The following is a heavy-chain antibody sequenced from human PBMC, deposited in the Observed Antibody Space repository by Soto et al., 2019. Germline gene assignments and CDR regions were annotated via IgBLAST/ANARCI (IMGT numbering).Heavy chain of an antibody. J-gene: IGHJ4*02. V-gene: IGHV3-21*01. CDR1: GFTFSSCS. CDR2: ISSSSSYI. CDR3: ASTRGYSYAYGFPSSNPPSY. Sequence: GGSLRLSCAASGFTFSSCSMNWVRQAPGKGLAWVSSISSSSSYIYYADSVKGRFTISGDNAKNSLYLQMNSLRAEDTAVYYCASTRGYSYAYGFPSSNPPSYWGQGNLVTVAS. D-gene: IGHD5-18*01.